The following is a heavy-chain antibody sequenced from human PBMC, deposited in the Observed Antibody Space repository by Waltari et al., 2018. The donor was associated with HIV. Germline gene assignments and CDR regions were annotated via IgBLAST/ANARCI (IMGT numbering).Heavy chain of an antibody. CDR3: ARGVGITGTLGFDY. V-gene: IGHV1-8*01. CDR2: MNPNSGNT. CDR1: GYTFTSYD. D-gene: IGHD1-7*01. Sequence: QVQLVQSGAEVKKPGASVKVSCKASGYTFTSYDIHWVRPATGQGLEWMGWMNPNSGNTGYAQKFQGRVTMTRNTSISTAYMELSSLRSEDTAVYYCARGVGITGTLGFDYWGQGTLVTVSS. J-gene: IGHJ4*02.